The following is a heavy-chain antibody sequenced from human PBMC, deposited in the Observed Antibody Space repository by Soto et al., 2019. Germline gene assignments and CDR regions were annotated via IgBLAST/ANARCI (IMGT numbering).Heavy chain of an antibody. CDR1: GFTFSSFG. D-gene: IGHD3-3*01. V-gene: IGHV3-33*01. Sequence: QVQVVESGGGVFQPWRSLRLSCAASGFTFSSFGMHWVRQAPGKGLEWVSLIWYDGSKKSYGDSVKGRFTISRDNSRNTVYLQMNSLRADDTAVYYCARDASYYSLWSGYYPSRNGMDVWGQGTTVTVSS. CDR3: ARDASYYSLWSGYYPSRNGMDV. J-gene: IGHJ6*02. CDR2: IWYDGSKK.